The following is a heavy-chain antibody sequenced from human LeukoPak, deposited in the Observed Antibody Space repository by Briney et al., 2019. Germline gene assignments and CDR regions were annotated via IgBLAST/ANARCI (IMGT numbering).Heavy chain of an antibody. D-gene: IGHD6-13*01. Sequence: ASVKVCCKASGYTFTGYYMHWVRQAPGQGLEWMGWINPNSGGTNYAQKFQGRVTMTRDTSISTAYMELSRLRADDTAVYYCARQQPPKYYYYYYYMDVWGKGTTVTVSS. V-gene: IGHV1-2*02. CDR1: GYTFTGYY. J-gene: IGHJ6*03. CDR3: ARQQPPKYYYYYYYMDV. CDR2: INPNSGGT.